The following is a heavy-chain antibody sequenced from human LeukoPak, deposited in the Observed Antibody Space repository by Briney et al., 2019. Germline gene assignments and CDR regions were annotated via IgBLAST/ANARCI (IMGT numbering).Heavy chain of an antibody. V-gene: IGHV3-64*04. CDR1: GFTFSSYA. CDR2: ISSNGGST. J-gene: IGHJ6*02. CDR3: TRVVAGRAGLMDV. D-gene: IGHD5-12*01. Sequence: GGSLRLSCSASGFTFSSYAMDWVRQAPGKGLEYVSTISSNGGSTYYADSVKGRFTISRDNAKNTLYLQMNSLRADDTSRYYCTRVVAGRAGLMDVWGRGTTVTVSS.